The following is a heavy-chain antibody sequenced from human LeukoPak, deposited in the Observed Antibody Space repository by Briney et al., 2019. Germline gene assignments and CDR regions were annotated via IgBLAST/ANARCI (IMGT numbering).Heavy chain of an antibody. Sequence: ASVKVPCKASGYTFTNYGISWVRQAPGQGLDWMGWISAYNGNKVYAQELQGRVTLTTDTSTRTSHMELRNVGSDDTALYYCARALYSDSSGYYPGLDHWGQGTLITVSS. J-gene: IGHJ4*02. CDR1: GYTFTNYG. CDR2: ISAYNGNK. CDR3: ARALYSDSSGYYPGLDH. V-gene: IGHV1-18*01. D-gene: IGHD3-22*01.